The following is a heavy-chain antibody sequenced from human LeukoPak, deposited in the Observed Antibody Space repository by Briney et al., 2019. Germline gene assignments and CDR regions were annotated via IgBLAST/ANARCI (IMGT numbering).Heavy chain of an antibody. J-gene: IGHJ4*02. D-gene: IGHD3-10*01. CDR1: GFTFCSYA. Sequence: PVRSLRLSCAASGFTFCSYAMHWVRQAPGRGLGRGAVISYDGSNKYYADSVKGRFTISRDNSKNTLYLEMNSLRAEDTAVYYCATVEVRGVIHWGQGTLVTVSS. V-gene: IGHV3-30*04. CDR3: ATVEVRGVIH. CDR2: ISYDGSNK.